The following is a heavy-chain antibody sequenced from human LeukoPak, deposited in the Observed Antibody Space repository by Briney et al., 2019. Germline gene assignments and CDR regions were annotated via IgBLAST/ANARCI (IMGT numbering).Heavy chain of an antibody. J-gene: IGHJ3*01. Sequence: ASVKVSCKTSGYTFSTFGVSWVRQAPGQGLEWMGWINTNTGDTNYAQRVQGRVTMTTDTSTSTAYIELRSLKSDDTAVYFCARSGISGTTYVASDFWGQGTMVTVSS. CDR3: ARSGISGTTYVASDF. CDR2: INTNTGDT. D-gene: IGHD1-14*01. CDR1: GYTFSTFG. V-gene: IGHV1-18*01.